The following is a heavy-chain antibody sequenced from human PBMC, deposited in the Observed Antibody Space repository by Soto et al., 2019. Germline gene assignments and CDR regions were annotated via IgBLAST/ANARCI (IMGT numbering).Heavy chain of an antibody. D-gene: IGHD3-22*01. Sequence: GGSLRLSCAASGLSFSNYAMSWVRQAPGKGLEWVSSLSGSGANTYYADSVKGRFTISRDNAKNSLYLQMNSLRAEDTALYYCARGDSSGSHYGMDVWGQGTTVTVSS. CDR3: ARGDSSGSHYGMDV. CDR1: GLSFSNYA. V-gene: IGHV3-23*01. CDR2: LSGSGANT. J-gene: IGHJ6*02.